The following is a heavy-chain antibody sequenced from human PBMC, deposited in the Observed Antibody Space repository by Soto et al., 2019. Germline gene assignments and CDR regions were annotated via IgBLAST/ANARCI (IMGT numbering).Heavy chain of an antibody. V-gene: IGHV4-4*07. CDR1: GGSISSYY. D-gene: IGHD3-22*01. CDR2: IYTSGST. CDR3: ARDGQDSSGYYYFDY. J-gene: IGHJ4*02. Sequence: SETLSLTCTVSGGSISSYYWSWIRQPAGKGLEWIGRIYTSGSTNYNPSLKSRVTMSVDTSKNQFSLKLSSVTAADTAVYYCARDGQDSSGYYYFDYWGQGTLVTVSS.